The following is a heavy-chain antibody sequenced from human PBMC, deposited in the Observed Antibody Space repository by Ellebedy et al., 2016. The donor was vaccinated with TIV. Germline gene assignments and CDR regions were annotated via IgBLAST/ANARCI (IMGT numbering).Heavy chain of an antibody. CDR1: GGSLSGHY. CDR2: SSYTGST. V-gene: IGHV4-59*11. CDR3: ARVVWQQPVSYAFDI. J-gene: IGHJ3*02. Sequence: MPSETLSLTCSVSGGSLSGHYWSWIRQPPGKELQWIGFSSYTGSTNYNPSLKSRVTISVDRSKNQVSLRLTSVTPADTAVYYCARVVWQQPVSYAFDIWGQGTMVTVSS. D-gene: IGHD6-13*01.